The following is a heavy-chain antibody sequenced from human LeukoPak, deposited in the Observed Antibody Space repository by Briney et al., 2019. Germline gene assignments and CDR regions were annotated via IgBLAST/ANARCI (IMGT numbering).Heavy chain of an antibody. CDR3: ARDLTYYDILTGDTLPDAFDI. CDR2: INPSGVST. J-gene: IGHJ3*02. D-gene: IGHD3-9*01. V-gene: IGHV1-46*01. CDR1: VYTFTSYY. Sequence: ASVKVSCKASVYTFTSYYMHWVRQAPGQGLEWMGIINPSGVSTSYAQKFQGRVTMTTDTSTNTVYMELRSLRSEATAVYYCARDLTYYDILTGDTLPDAFDIWGQGTLVTVSS.